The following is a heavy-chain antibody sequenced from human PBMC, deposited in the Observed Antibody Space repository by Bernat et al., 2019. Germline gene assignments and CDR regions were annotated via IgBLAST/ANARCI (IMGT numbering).Heavy chain of an antibody. D-gene: IGHD2-21*02. CDR3: MGYGGHSV. CDR1: GFTVTTNH. Sequence: QVVESGGGLVQPGGSLRLTCEAAGFTVTTNHMAWVRQAPAKGLEWVSGIDGGGTTHYANFVKGRFTISRDNSRNMLSLQMNSLRADDTALYYCMGYGGHSVWGQGTQVIVSS. J-gene: IGHJ4*02. CDR2: IDGGGTT. V-gene: IGHV3-66*01.